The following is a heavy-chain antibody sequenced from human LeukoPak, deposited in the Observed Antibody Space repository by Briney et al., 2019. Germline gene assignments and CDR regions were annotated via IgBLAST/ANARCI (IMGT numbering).Heavy chain of an antibody. D-gene: IGHD2-8*01. V-gene: IGHV3-23*01. CDR1: GFTFSSYA. Sequence: GGSLRLSCAASGFTFSSYAMIGVRQAPGKGLEWVSAISGSGGSTYYADSVKGRFTISRDNSKNTLYLQMNSLRAEDTAVYYCAKEGLKYCTNGVCYTGVDYWGQGTLVTVSS. CDR2: ISGSGGST. CDR3: AKEGLKYCTNGVCYTGVDY. J-gene: IGHJ4*02.